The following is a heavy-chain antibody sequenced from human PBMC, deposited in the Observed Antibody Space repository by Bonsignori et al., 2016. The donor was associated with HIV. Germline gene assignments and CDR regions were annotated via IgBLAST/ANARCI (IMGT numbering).Heavy chain of an antibody. J-gene: IGHJ4*02. D-gene: IGHD2-2*02. Sequence: WIRQPPGKGLEWIGYIYYSGTANYSPSLKSRVTISVDTSKNQFSLNLNSVTAADTAVYYCARGLHEYPLVYWGQGTLVTVSS. CDR2: IYYSGTA. CDR3: ARGLHEYPLVY. V-gene: IGHV4-59*01.